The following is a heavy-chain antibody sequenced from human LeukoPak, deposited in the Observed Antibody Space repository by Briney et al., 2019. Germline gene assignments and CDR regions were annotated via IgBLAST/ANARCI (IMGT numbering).Heavy chain of an antibody. V-gene: IGHV4-39*01. CDR3: ARRRGSWYFDY. CDR1: GGSISSSSYY. D-gene: IGHD6-13*01. Sequence: SETLSLTCTVSGGSISSSSYYWGWIRQPPGKGLEWIGSIYYSGSTYYNPSLKSRVTISVDTSKNQFSLKLSSVTAADTAVYYCARRRGSWYFDYWGQGTLVTVSS. J-gene: IGHJ4*02. CDR2: IYYSGST.